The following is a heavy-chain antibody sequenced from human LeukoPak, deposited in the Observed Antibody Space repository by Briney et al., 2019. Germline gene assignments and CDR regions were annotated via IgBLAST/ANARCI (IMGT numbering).Heavy chain of an antibody. CDR3: ARTLGYCSGGSCYAQLDY. D-gene: IGHD2-15*01. CDR2: ISSSSSYI. V-gene: IGHV3-21*01. CDR1: GFTFSSYS. Sequence: PGGSLRLSXAASGFTFSSYSMNWVRRAPGKGLEWVSSISSSSSYIYYADSVKGRFTISRDNAKNSLYLQMNSLRAEDTAVYYCARTLGYCSGGSCYAQLDYWGQGTLVTVSS. J-gene: IGHJ4*02.